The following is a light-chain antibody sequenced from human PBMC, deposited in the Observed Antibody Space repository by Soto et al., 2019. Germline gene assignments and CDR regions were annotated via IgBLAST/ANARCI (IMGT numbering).Light chain of an antibody. CDR1: QSVSSSY. Sequence: EIVLTQSPGTLSLSPGERATLSCRASQSVSSSYLAWYKQKPGQAPRLLIYGASSKATAIPDRFSRSGSGTDFTLTISRLEPEDFAVYYSQQYGSSPYTFGQGTKLEIK. J-gene: IGKJ2*01. V-gene: IGKV3-20*01. CDR3: QQYGSSPYT. CDR2: GAS.